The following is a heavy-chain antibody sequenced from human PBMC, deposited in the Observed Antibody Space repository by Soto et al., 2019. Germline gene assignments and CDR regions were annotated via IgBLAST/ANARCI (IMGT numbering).Heavy chain of an antibody. CDR1: GFTFSSYA. Sequence: GGSLRLSCAASGFTFSSYAMSWVRQAPGKGLEWVSAISGSGGSTYYADSVKGRFTISRDNSKNTLYLQMNSLRAEDTAVYYCAKGDGLRDGYNYPRGDAFDIWGQGTMVTVSS. J-gene: IGHJ3*02. CDR2: ISGSGGST. CDR3: AKGDGLRDGYNYPRGDAFDI. V-gene: IGHV3-23*01. D-gene: IGHD5-12*01.